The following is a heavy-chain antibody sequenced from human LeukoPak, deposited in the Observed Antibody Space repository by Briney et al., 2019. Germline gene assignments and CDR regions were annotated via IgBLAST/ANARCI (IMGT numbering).Heavy chain of an antibody. CDR3: ERVLSGGISMLRGVIND. Sequence: SQTLSLTCAISGDSVSSSSAAWNWIRQSPSRGLEWLGRTYYRSKWYNDYAESVKSRISINADTSKNQFSLHLNSVTPEDTALYYCERVLSGGISMLRGVINDGGQGTQVTVSS. CDR2: TYYRSKWYN. J-gene: IGHJ4*02. D-gene: IGHD3-10*01. V-gene: IGHV6-1*01. CDR1: GDSVSSSSAA.